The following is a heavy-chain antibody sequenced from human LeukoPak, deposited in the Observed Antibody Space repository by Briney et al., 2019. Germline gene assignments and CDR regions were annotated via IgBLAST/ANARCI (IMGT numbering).Heavy chain of an antibody. CDR3: ARTTYYYDSSGSKGHYFDS. CDR1: GFTVSSNY. V-gene: IGHV3-53*01. J-gene: IGHJ4*02. CDR2: IYSGGST. Sequence: PGGSLRLSCAASGFTVSSNYMSWVRQAPGKGLEWVSVIYSGGSTYYADSVKGRFTISRDNSKNTLYLQMNSLRAEDTAVYYCARTTYYYDSSGSKGHYFDSWGQGTLVTVSS. D-gene: IGHD3-22*01.